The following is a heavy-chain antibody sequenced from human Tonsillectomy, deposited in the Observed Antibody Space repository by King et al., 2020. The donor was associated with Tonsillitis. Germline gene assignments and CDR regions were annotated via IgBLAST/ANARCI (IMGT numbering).Heavy chain of an antibody. V-gene: IGHV1-69*01. CDR3: ARDQFRYYYGSGSYSYGMDV. CDR1: GGSFSSYA. Sequence: QLVQSGAEVKKPGSSVKVSCKASGGSFSSYAISWVRQAPGQGLEWMGGIIPIFGTANYAQKFQGRVTITADESTSTAYMGLSSLRSEDTAVYYCARDQFRYYYGSGSYSYGMDVWGQGTTVTVSS. D-gene: IGHD3-10*01. CDR2: IIPIFGTA. J-gene: IGHJ6*02.